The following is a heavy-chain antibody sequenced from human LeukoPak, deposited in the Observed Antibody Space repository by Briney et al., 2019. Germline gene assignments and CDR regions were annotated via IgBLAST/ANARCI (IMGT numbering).Heavy chain of an antibody. D-gene: IGHD2-2*01. CDR1: GYSITSGYY. Sequence: SETLSLTCGVSGYSITSGYYWCWIRQPLGKGLEWIGSIYHSGSTHYNPSLKSRVTISGDTSKNQFSLKLSSVTAADTAVYYCARQHCSSTSCHFVMDVWRKGTTVTVSS. CDR2: IYHSGST. J-gene: IGHJ6*04. V-gene: IGHV4-38-2*01. CDR3: ARQHCSSTSCHFVMDV.